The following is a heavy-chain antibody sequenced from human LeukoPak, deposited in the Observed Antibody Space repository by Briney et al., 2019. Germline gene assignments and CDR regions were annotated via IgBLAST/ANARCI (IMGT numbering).Heavy chain of an antibody. Sequence: SETLSLTCTVSGGSISSFYWSWIRQPPGKGLEWIGYIYYSGSTNYNPSLKSRVTMSIDTSNNQFSLRLRFVTAADTAVYYCARDSGTTGEVKFDPWGQGTLVTVSS. D-gene: IGHD3-10*01. CDR2: IYYSGST. CDR3: ARDSGTTGEVKFDP. V-gene: IGHV4-59*12. CDR1: GGSISSFY. J-gene: IGHJ5*02.